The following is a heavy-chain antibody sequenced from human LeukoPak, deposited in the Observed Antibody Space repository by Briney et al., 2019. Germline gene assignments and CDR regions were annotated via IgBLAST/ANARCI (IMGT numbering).Heavy chain of an antibody. J-gene: IGHJ3*02. V-gene: IGHV4-39*07. Sequence: SETLSLTCTVSGGSIRSGSYYWGWIRQPPGKGLEWSGSIYYSGSTYYNPSLKSRVTISVDTSKNQFSLKLTSVTAADTAVYYCARARYANAWYAFDIWGHGTMVTVSS. CDR3: ARARYANAWYAFDI. D-gene: IGHD2-2*01. CDR2: IYYSGST. CDR1: GGSIRSGSYY.